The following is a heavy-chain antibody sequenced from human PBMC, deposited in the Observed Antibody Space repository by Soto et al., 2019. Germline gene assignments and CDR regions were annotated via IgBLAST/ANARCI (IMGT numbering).Heavy chain of an antibody. CDR3: ARVWSDMRIYYYYGMDV. CDR1: GHTFTGYY. CDR2: INPNSGGT. V-gene: IGHV1-2*02. Sequence: ASVKVSCKASGHTFTGYYMHWVRQAPGQGLEWMGWINPNSGGTNYAQKFQGRVTMTRDTSISTAYMELSRLRSDDTAVYYCARVWSDMRIYYYYGMDVWGQGTTVTVSS. D-gene: IGHD3-10*01. J-gene: IGHJ6*02.